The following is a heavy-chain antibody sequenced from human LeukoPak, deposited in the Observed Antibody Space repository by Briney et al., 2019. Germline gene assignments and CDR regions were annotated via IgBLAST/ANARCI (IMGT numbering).Heavy chain of an antibody. J-gene: IGHJ4*01. V-gene: IGHV3-23*01. CDR1: GFTFSTYA. CDR2: VSGGGDTT. Sequence: GGSLRLSCAASGFTFSTYAMNWVRQAPGKGLEWVSTVSGGGDTTYYASSVRGRFTISRDNSKNTLYLQMNSLRADDTAVYYCTPKYYFDYWGHGTLVTVSS. CDR3: TPKYYFDY.